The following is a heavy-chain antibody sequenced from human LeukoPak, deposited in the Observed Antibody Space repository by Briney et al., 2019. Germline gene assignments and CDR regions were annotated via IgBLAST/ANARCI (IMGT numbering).Heavy chain of an antibody. CDR1: GGSSSGSSWY. CDR2: IYYTGST. Sequence: SETLSLXCTVSGGSSSGSSWYWGWSRQPPGKGLEWIGNIYYTGSTYYNPSLKSRVTISVDTSKNQFSLKLSSMTAADTAVYYCARLNPYYYGSESSPSWGQGTLVTVSS. V-gene: IGHV4-39*01. CDR3: ARLNPYYYGSESSPS. D-gene: IGHD3-10*01. J-gene: IGHJ5*02.